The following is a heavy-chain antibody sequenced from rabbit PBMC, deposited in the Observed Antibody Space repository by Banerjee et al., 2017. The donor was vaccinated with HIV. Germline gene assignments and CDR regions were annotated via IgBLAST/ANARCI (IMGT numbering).Heavy chain of an antibody. J-gene: IGHJ4*01. Sequence: QQQLVESGGGLVKPEGSLTLTCKASGFDFTSLGVGWFRQAPGKGLEWIGYIHVDYDHTDYANWVNGRFTLSSHNAQNTLYLQLNSLTAADTATYFCARGVTMTMVTFDFWGPGTLVTVS. D-gene: IGHD2-1*01. V-gene: IGHV1S47*01. CDR3: ARGVTMTMVTFDF. CDR2: IHVDYDHT. CDR1: GFDFTSLG.